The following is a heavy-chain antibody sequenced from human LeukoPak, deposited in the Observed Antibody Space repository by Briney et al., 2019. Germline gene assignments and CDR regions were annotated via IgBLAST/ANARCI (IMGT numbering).Heavy chain of an antibody. Sequence: GGSLRLSCAASGFTFSSYAMSWVRQAPGKGLEWVSSISSSSSYIYYADSVKGRFTISRDNAKNSLYLQMNSLRAEDTAVYYCARDDGYNYGVYYYGMDVWGQGTTVTVSS. V-gene: IGHV3-21*01. CDR3: ARDDGYNYGVYYYGMDV. CDR1: GFTFSSYA. D-gene: IGHD5-24*01. CDR2: ISSSSSYI. J-gene: IGHJ6*02.